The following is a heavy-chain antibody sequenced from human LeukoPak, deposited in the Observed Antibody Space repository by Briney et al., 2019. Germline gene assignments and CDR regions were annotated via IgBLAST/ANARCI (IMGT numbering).Heavy chain of an antibody. CDR3: TRDWRNLGYDY. J-gene: IGHJ4*02. CDR2: IEGDGNRI. D-gene: IGHD5-12*01. V-gene: IGHV3-74*01. Sequence: GGSLRLSCAASGFTLSAYWMHWVRHAPGKGLMWVSRIEGDGNRITYADSVKGRFTISRDNAKNTLYLQMNSLRAEDTAVYYCTRDWRNLGYDYWGQGTLVTVSS. CDR1: GFTLSAYW.